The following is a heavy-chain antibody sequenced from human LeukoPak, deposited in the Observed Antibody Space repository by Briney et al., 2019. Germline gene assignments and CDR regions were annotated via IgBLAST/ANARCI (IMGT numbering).Heavy chain of an antibody. D-gene: IGHD4-23*01. CDR1: GGSISSSNYY. V-gene: IGHV4-39*01. J-gene: IGHJ4*02. CDR3: ARHSSVTTVVFDY. Sequence: AETLSLTCTVSGGSISSSNYYWGWIRQPPGKGLEWIESNSGSTYYNPSLKSRVTISVDTSKRQFSLKLNSVTAADTAVYYCARHSSVTTVVFDYWGQGTLVTVSS. CDR2: NSGST.